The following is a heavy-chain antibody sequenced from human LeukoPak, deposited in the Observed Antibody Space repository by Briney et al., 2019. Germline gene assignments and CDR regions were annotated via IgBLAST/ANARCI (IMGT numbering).Heavy chain of an antibody. Sequence: ASVKVSCKASGGTFSSYAISWVRQAPGQGLEWMGWINPNSGGTNYAQKFQGRVTMTRDTSISTAYMELSRLRSDDTAVYYCARESVDYYYYYMDVWGKGTTVTVSS. CDR2: INPNSGGT. CDR3: ARESVDYYYYYMDV. D-gene: IGHD6-19*01. V-gene: IGHV1-2*02. J-gene: IGHJ6*03. CDR1: GGTFSSYA.